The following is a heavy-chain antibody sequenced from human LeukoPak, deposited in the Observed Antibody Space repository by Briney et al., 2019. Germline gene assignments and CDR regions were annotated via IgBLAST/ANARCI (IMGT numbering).Heavy chain of an antibody. D-gene: IGHD3-22*01. CDR2: INSDGINT. J-gene: IGHJ5*02. Sequence: GGSLRLSCAASGFTFSTYGMHWVRQAPGKGLVWVSRINSDGINTSYADSVKGRFTISRDNAKNTLNLQMNSLRAEDTAVYYCARDLGQYYDTSDNWFDPWGQGTLVTVSS. V-gene: IGHV3-74*01. CDR1: GFTFSTYG. CDR3: ARDLGQYYDTSDNWFDP.